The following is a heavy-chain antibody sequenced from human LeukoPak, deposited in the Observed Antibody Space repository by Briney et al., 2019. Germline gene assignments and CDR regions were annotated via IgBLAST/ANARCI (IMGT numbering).Heavy chain of an antibody. CDR3: AKRDSSGSYYFDR. D-gene: IGHD6-19*01. Sequence: PGGSLRLSCAASGFTFSSDAMSWVRQPPAKGLEWCSRISKGVGSSFYADFVKGRFTIYRDNSKNTLYLQMNSLRAEDTAVYYCAKRDSSGSYYFDRWGQGTLVTVAS. CDR1: GFTFSSDA. CDR2: ISKGVGSS. J-gene: IGHJ4*02. V-gene: IGHV3-23*01.